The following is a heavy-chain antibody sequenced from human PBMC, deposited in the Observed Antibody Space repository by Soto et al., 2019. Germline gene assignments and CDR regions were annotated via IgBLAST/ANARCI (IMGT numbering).Heavy chain of an antibody. CDR3: AKALVSWELPDY. V-gene: IGHV3-9*01. CDR1: GFTFDDYA. CDR2: ISWNSGSI. D-gene: IGHD1-26*01. Sequence: GGSLRLSCAASGFTFDDYAMHWVRQAPGKGLEWVSGISWNSGSIGYADSVKGRFTISGDNAKNSLYLQMNSLRAEDTALYYCAKALVSWELPDYWGQGTLVTVSS. J-gene: IGHJ4*02.